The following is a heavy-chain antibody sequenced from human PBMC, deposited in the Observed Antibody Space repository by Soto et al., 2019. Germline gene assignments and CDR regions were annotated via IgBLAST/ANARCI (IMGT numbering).Heavy chain of an antibody. V-gene: IGHV3-53*01. CDR3: ARGSYSSTTSHFDY. Sequence: GGSLRLSCAASGFTVSSNYMSWVRQAPGKGLEWVSVIYSGGSTYYADSVKGRFTISRDNSKNTLYLQMNSLRAEDTAVYYCARGSYSSTTSHFDYWGQGTLVTVSS. D-gene: IGHD6-13*01. CDR1: GFTVSSNY. CDR2: IYSGGST. J-gene: IGHJ4*02.